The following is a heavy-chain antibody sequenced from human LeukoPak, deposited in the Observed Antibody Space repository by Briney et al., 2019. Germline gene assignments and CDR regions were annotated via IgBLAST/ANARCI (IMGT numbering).Heavy chain of an antibody. CDR1: GFTFSDYT. CDR2: IDLSGSTV. CDR3: ARGHRYYAS. D-gene: IGHD3-3*01. J-gene: IGHJ3*01. V-gene: IGHV3-48*04. Sequence: PGGSLRLSCAASGFTFSDYTMNWVRQAPGKGLEWVSYIDLSGSTVYYVDSVKGRFTISRDNAKNSLYLQMNSLRAEDTAVYYCARGHRYYASWGQGTMVTVSS.